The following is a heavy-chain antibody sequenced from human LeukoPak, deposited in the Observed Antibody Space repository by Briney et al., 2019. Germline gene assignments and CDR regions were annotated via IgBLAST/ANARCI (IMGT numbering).Heavy chain of an antibody. Sequence: ASVKVSCKASAYTFTSYGISWVRQAPGQGLEWMGWINTNTGNPTYAQGLTGRFLFSLDTSVSTTYLQINSLKAEDTAVYYCARVVYSSDRYWYFDLWGRGTLVTVSS. V-gene: IGHV7-4-1*02. CDR1: AYTFTSYG. CDR3: ARVVYSSDRYWYFDL. J-gene: IGHJ2*01. D-gene: IGHD6-19*01. CDR2: INTNTGNP.